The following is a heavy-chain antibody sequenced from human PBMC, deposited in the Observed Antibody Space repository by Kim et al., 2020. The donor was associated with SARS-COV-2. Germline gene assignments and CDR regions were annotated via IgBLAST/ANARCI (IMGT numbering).Heavy chain of an antibody. CDR2: IYHSGST. CDR3: ASARGYSYGYWDDAFDI. CDR1: GGSISSGCYS. Sequence: SETLSLTCAVSGGSISSGCYSWSWIRQPPGKGLEWIGYIYHSGSTYYNPSLKSRVTISVDRSKNQFSLKLSSVTAADTAVYYCASARGYSYGYWDDAFDIWGQGTMVTVSS. V-gene: IGHV4-30-2*01. J-gene: IGHJ3*02. D-gene: IGHD5-18*01.